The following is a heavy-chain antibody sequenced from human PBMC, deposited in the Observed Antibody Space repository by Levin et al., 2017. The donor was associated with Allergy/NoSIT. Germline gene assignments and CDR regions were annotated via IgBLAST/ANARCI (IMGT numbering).Heavy chain of an antibody. CDR1: GFGFSSYG. D-gene: IGHD2-2*01. CDR3: AKDIGQYQPLGFDD. V-gene: IGHV3-23*01. CDR2: ISGSGEST. Sequence: ETLSLTCAASGFGFSSYGMSWVRQAPGKGLEWVLGISGSGESTYYADSVKGRFTISRDNSKNTLYLQMNSLRAEDTAVYYCAKDIGQYQPLGFDDWGQGTLVTVSS. J-gene: IGHJ4*02.